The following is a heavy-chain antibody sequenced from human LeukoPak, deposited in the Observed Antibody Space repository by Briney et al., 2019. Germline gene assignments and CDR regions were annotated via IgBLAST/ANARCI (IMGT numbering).Heavy chain of an antibody. Sequence: GGSLRLSCAASGFTFSSYSMNWVRQAPGKGLEWVSSISSSSSYIYYADSVKGRFTISRDNAKNSLYLQMNSLRAEDTAVYYCARDCSSTSCYATFGYWGQGTLVTVSS. V-gene: IGHV3-21*01. J-gene: IGHJ4*02. CDR3: ARDCSSTSCYATFGY. CDR2: ISSSSSYI. D-gene: IGHD2-2*01. CDR1: GFTFSSYS.